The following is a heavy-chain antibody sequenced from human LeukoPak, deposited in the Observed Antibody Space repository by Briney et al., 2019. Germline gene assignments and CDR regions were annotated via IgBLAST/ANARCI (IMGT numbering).Heavy chain of an antibody. CDR2: IIHIFGTA. V-gene: IGHV1-69*05. J-gene: IGHJ6*03. CDR1: GGTFSSYA. D-gene: IGHD3-3*01. Sequence: SVTVSCKASGGTFSSYAISWVRQAPRQGLEWMGGIIHIFGTANYAQKFQGRVTITTDESTSTAYMELSSLRSEDTAVYYCARGILGVVIPATARGAEDYYYYMDVWGKGTTVTVSS. CDR3: ARGILGVVIPATARGAEDYYYYMDV.